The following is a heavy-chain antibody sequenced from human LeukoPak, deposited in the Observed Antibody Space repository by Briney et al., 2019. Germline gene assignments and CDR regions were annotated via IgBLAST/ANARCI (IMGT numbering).Heavy chain of an antibody. CDR2: ITGNGGTT. CDR3: ARGMTTVVTFDY. Sequence: PGGSLRLSCAASGFSFSNYGMNWVRQAPGKGLEWVSGITGNGGTTYYADSVKGRFTISRDNAKNSLYLQMNSLRAEDTAVYYCARGMTTVVTFDYWGQGTLVTVSS. CDR1: GFSFSNYG. D-gene: IGHD4-23*01. J-gene: IGHJ4*02. V-gene: IGHV3-23*01.